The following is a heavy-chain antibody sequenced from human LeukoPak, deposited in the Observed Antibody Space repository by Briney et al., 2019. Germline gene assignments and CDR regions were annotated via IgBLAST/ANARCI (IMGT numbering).Heavy chain of an antibody. V-gene: IGHV3-15*01. CDR2: IRSNSYGGTR. CDR3: TTAVTIFGVVRPFRDPDLPYFYLDV. D-gene: IGHD3-3*01. Sequence: GGSLRLSCVASGFTFFNAWMSWVRQAPGKGLEWVGRIRSNSYGGTRDYAAPVEGRFIISRDDSKKTLYLQMNSLKSEDTGVYYCTTAVTIFGVVRPFRDPDLPYFYLDVWGKGIAVTVSS. CDR1: GFTFFNAW. J-gene: IGHJ6*03.